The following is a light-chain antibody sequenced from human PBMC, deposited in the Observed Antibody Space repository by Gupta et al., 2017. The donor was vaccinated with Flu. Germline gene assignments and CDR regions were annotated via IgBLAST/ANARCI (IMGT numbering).Light chain of an antibody. Sequence: QSVFTQPPSASGTPGQRVTIPCSGGSSNIGRHYVHWYQQVPGTAPKPLIFRDSQRPSGVPDRFSGSKSGTSASLAIFWLRAEDEADYYCATWDGSLGGNVLFGGGTTVTVL. CDR1: SSNIGRHY. CDR2: RDS. J-gene: IGLJ3*02. CDR3: ATWDGSLGGNVL. V-gene: IGLV1-47*01.